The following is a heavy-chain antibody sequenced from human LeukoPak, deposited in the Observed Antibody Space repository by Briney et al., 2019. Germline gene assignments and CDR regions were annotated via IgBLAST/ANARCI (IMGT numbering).Heavy chain of an antibody. J-gene: IGHJ4*02. Sequence: GGSLRLSCAASGFTFSSYSMNWVRQAPGKGLEWVSYISGSSSTIYYADSVKGRFTISRGNAKNSLYLQMNSLRAEDTAVYYCAKDQVLLWFGELLYPDYWGQGTLVTVSS. CDR1: GFTFSSYS. CDR3: AKDQVLLWFGELLYPDY. D-gene: IGHD3-10*01. V-gene: IGHV3-48*04. CDR2: ISGSSSTI.